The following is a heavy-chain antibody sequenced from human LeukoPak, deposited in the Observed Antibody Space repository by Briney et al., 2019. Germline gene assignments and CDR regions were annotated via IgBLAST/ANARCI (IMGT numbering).Heavy chain of an antibody. CDR3: ASLRSIAAAGANWFDP. CDR2: VSISGDNT. CDR1: GFNFNNYG. D-gene: IGHD6-13*01. Sequence: GGSLRLSCAASGFNFNNYGMSWVRQAPEKGLEWVSSVSISGDNTYYSDSVKGRFTISRDNSKNTLYLQMNSLRAEDTAVYYCASLRSIAAAGANWFDPWGQGTLVTVSS. V-gene: IGHV3-23*01. J-gene: IGHJ5*02.